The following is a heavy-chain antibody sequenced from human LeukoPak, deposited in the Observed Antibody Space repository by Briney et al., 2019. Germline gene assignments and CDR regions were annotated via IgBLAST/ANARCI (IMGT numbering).Heavy chain of an antibody. V-gene: IGHV1-8*01. CDR1: GYTFTSCD. Sequence: ASVKVSCKASGYTFTSCDINWVRQASGQGLEWMGWMKPDSGNTGYAQKFQGRVTISRDTSTNTAYMELSGLRSDDTAVYYCARADHNSWNAFDIWGQGTVVTVSS. J-gene: IGHJ3*02. CDR3: ARADHNSWNAFDI. CDR2: MKPDSGNT. D-gene: IGHD6-13*01.